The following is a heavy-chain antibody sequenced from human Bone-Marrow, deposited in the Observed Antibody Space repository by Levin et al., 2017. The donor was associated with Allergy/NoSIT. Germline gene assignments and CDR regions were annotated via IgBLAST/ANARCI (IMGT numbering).Heavy chain of an antibody. CDR2: INPNSGGT. V-gene: IGHV1-2*06. CDR3: ARGDIVATIKVRFFDY. Sequence: SGESLKISCKASGYTFTGYYMHWVRQAPGQGLEWMGRINPNSGGTNYAQKFQGRVTMTRDTSISTAYMELSRLRSDDTAVYYCARGDIVATIKVRFFDYWGQGTLVTVSS. J-gene: IGHJ4*02. D-gene: IGHD5-12*01. CDR1: GYTFTGYY.